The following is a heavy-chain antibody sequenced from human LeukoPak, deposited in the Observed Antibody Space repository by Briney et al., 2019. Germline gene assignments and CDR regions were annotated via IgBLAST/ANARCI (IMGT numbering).Heavy chain of an antibody. CDR1: VFIFGPYC. D-gene: IGHD3-10*01. J-gene: IGHJ6*02. Sequence: QPGRSLRLSCAASVFIFGPYCMHCVRQPPGKGLEWVSAINWNSDTIHYADSVRGRFTISRDNAKNTLYLQMNSLRVEDTAFYFCTKDISSGRPAPYGMDVWGHGTTVTVSS. CDR3: TKDISSGRPAPYGMDV. CDR2: INWNSDTI. V-gene: IGHV3-9*01.